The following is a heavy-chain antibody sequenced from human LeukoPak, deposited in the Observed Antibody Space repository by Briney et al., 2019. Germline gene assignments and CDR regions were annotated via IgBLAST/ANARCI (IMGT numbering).Heavy chain of an antibody. CDR1: GYTFTSYY. V-gene: IGHV1-46*01. CDR3: ARDYYDSSGFYYYYYYMDV. D-gene: IGHD3-22*01. J-gene: IGHJ6*03. CDR2: INPTGGST. Sequence: ASVKVSCKASGYTFTSYYMHWVRQAPGEGLEWMGIINPTGGSTSYAQKFQGRVTITADKSTSTAYMELSSLRSEDTAVYYCARDYYDSSGFYYYYYYMDVWGKGTTVTVSS.